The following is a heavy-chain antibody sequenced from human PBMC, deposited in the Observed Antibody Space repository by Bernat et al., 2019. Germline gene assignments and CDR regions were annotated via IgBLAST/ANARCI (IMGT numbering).Heavy chain of an antibody. D-gene: IGHD3-22*01. CDR2: ISGSGGST. CDR1: GFTFSSYA. CDR3: AKAGDSSGYYSDY. Sequence: EVQLLESGGGLVQPGGSLRLSCVASGFTFSSYAMSWVRQAPGKGLEWVSAISGSGGSTYYADSVKGRFTISRDNSKNTLYLQMNSLRAEDTAVYYCAKAGDSSGYYSDYWGQGTLVTVSS. V-gene: IGHV3-23*01. J-gene: IGHJ4*02.